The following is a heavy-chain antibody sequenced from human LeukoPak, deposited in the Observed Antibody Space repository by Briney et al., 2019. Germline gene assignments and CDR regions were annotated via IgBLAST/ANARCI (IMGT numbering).Heavy chain of an antibody. D-gene: IGHD3-22*01. CDR1: GGSFSDYY. J-gene: IGHJ4*01. CDR2: INHSGST. V-gene: IGHV4-34*01. CDR3: ARVQDFETRGYYLGY. Sequence: SETLSLTCAVYGGSFSDYYWNWIRQPPGKGLEWTGEINHSGSTNYNPSLKSRVTMSVDTFKNQFSLTLSSVTAADTAVYYCARVQDFETRGYYLGYWGHGTLVTVSS.